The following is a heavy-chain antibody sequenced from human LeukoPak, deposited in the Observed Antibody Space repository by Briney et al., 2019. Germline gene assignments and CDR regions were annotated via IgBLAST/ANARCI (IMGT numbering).Heavy chain of an antibody. J-gene: IGHJ4*02. D-gene: IGHD4-11*01. CDR3: AKRTREEWLDYSNDLFDY. V-gene: IGHV3-23*01. CDR2: ISGSGGST. Sequence: GGSLRLSCAASGFTFSSYAMSWVRQAPGKGLEWVSAISGSGGSTYYADSVKGRFTISRDNSKNTLYLQMNSLRAEDTAVYYCAKRTREEWLDYSNDLFDYWGQGTLVTVSS. CDR1: GFTFSSYA.